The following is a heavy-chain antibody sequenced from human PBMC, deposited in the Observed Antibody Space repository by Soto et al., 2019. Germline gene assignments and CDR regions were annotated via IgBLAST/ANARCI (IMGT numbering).Heavy chain of an antibody. CDR1: GFTFSSYG. J-gene: IGHJ5*02. CDR3: AKDGGFHYGSGGNWFDP. CDR2: ISYDGSNK. Sequence: PGGSLRLSCAASGFTFSSYGMHWVRQAPGKGLEWVAVISYDGSNKYYADSVKGRFTISRDNSKNTLYLQMNSLRAEDTAVYYCAKDGGFHYGSGGNWFDPWGQGTLVTVSS. D-gene: IGHD3-10*01. V-gene: IGHV3-30*18.